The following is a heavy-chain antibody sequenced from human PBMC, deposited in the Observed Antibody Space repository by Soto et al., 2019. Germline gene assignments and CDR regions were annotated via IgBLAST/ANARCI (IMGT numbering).Heavy chain of an antibody. Sequence: VQLLESGGGLVQPGGSLRLACTASGFTFNHYAMTWDRQAPGRGLEWVASVSGRGGSKKYADSVKGRIIISRDNSNSTLYLQMDSLGGEDTAVYYCAKASTVTTSLYFYYYGFDVWAQGTTVTVSS. CDR2: VSGRGGSK. CDR1: GFTFNHYA. CDR3: AKASTVTTSLYFYYYGFDV. V-gene: IGHV3-23*01. D-gene: IGHD4-17*01. J-gene: IGHJ6*01.